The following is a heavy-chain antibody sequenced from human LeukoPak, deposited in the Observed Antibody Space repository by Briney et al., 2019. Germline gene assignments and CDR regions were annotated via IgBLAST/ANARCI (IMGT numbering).Heavy chain of an antibody. Sequence: SVKVSCKTSGGTFSSYAISWVRQAPGQGLEWMGGIIPIFGTANYAQKFQGRVTITADESTSTAYMELSSLRSEDTAVYYCAIRSSGYSYGYVNYDYWGQGTLVTVSS. CDR2: IIPIFGTA. CDR3: AIRSSGYSYGYVNYDY. J-gene: IGHJ4*02. CDR1: GGTFSSYA. V-gene: IGHV1-69*13. D-gene: IGHD5-18*01.